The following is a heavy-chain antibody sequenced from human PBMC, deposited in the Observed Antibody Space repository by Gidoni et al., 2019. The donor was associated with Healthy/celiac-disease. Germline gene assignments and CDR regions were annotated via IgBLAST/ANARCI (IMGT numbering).Heavy chain of an antibody. Sequence: EVRLVESGGGLVQPGGSLRLSCAASVFTFSSYAMSWVRQAPGKGLEWVSAISGSGGSTYYADSVKGRFTISRDNSKNTLYLQMNSLRAEDTAVYYCAKDLYSGSYYGWFDPWGQGTLVTVSS. D-gene: IGHD1-26*01. CDR1: VFTFSSYA. CDR2: ISGSGGST. CDR3: AKDLYSGSYYGWFDP. V-gene: IGHV3-23*04. J-gene: IGHJ5*02.